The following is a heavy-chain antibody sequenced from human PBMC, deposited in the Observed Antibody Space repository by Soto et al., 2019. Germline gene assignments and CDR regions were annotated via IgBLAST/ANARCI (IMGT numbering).Heavy chain of an antibody. CDR3: ARAPGYCSSTSCYGSFDP. D-gene: IGHD2-2*01. Sequence: QVQLVQSGAEVKKPGASVKVSCKASGYTFTSYGISWVRQAPGQGLEWMGWISAYNGNTNYAQKLQGRVTLTTDTSTSTAYMELRSLRSDDTAVYYCARAPGYCSSTSCYGSFDPWGQGTLVTVSS. V-gene: IGHV1-18*01. J-gene: IGHJ5*02. CDR2: ISAYNGNT. CDR1: GYTFTSYG.